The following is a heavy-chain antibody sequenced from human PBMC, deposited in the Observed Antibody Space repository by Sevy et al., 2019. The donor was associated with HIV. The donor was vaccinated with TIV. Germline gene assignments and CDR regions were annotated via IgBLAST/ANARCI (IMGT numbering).Heavy chain of an antibody. V-gene: IGHV3-30*18. Sequence: GGSLRLSCADSGFTFSVSGMHWIRQAPGKGLEWVAVISSDGSSKYYADSVKGRFTISRDNSKRTMYLEMNSLRVGDTAVYYCAKGLVRGVLPFDYWGQGTLVTVSS. CDR2: ISSDGSSK. D-gene: IGHD3-10*01. J-gene: IGHJ4*02. CDR3: AKGLVRGVLPFDY. CDR1: GFTFSVSG.